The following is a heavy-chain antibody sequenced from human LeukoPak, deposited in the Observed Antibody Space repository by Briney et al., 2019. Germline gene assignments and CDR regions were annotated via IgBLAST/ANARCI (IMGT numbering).Heavy chain of an antibody. CDR1: GGSISNYY. CDR3: ASSTGRAFDI. CDR2: IYYSGST. V-gene: IGHV4-59*08. Sequence: SETLSLTCTVSGGSISNYYWSWIRQPPGKGLEWIGYIYYSGSTNYNPSLKSRVTISVDTSKNQFSLKLSSVTAADTAVYYCASSTGRAFDIWGQGTMVTVSS. J-gene: IGHJ3*02.